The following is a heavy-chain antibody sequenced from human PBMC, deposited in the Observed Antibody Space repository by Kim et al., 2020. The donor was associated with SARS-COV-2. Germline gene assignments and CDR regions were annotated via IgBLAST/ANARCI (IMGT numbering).Heavy chain of an antibody. D-gene: IGHD3-10*01. CDR1: GDCLKDMY. CDR3: ARVVDVGSGRPTRYYVDY. CDR2: IHYYGTT. Sequence: SETLSLTCSVSGDCLKDMYWAWIRQPPGKGLEYLAHIHYYGTTNYQPLLLRRITISVDTSNNQISLRLNSVTAADTAVDYCARVVDVGSGRPTRYYVDYWGQGLLVTVSS. V-gene: IGHV4-59*12. J-gene: IGHJ4*02.